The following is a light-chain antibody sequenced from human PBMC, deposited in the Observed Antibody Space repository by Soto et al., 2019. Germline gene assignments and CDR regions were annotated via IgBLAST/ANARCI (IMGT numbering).Light chain of an antibody. CDR3: QQYYSYPPWT. CDR1: QGISSY. V-gene: IGKV1-8*01. J-gene: IGKJ1*01. Sequence: AIRMTQSPSSFSASTGDRVTITCRASQGISSYLAWYQQKPGKAPKLLIYAASTLQSGVPSRFSGSGSGTDFTFTISCLQSEDFATYYCQQYYSYPPWTFGQGTKVEIK. CDR2: AAS.